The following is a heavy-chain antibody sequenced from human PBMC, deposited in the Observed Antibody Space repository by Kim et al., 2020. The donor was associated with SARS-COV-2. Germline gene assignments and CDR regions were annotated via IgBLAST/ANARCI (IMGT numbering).Heavy chain of an antibody. CDR3: TTLIAAADWYFDL. Sequence: GGSLRLSCAASGFTFSNAWMSWVRQAPGKGLEWVGRIKSKTDGGTKDYAAPVKGRFTISRDDSKNTLYLQMNSLKTEDTAVYYCTTLIAAADWYFDLWGRGTLVTVSS. CDR2: IKSKTDGGTK. V-gene: IGHV3-15*01. CDR1: GFTFSNAW. D-gene: IGHD6-13*01. J-gene: IGHJ2*01.